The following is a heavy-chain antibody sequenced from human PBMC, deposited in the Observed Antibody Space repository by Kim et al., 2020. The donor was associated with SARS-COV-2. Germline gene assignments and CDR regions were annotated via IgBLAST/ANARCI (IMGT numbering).Heavy chain of an antibody. CDR2: ISYDGSNK. CDR1: GFTFSTYG. J-gene: IGHJ6*02. Sequence: GGSLRLSCAASGFTFSTYGMNWARQAPGKGLEWVALISYDGSNKYYADSMKGRFTISRDNSENTLYLQLNGLRPEDTAVYYCAKALLRGVNYYYYGMDVWGQRDTGTGSS. V-gene: IGHV3-30*18. CDR3: AKALLRGVNYYYYGMDV. D-gene: IGHD3-10*01.